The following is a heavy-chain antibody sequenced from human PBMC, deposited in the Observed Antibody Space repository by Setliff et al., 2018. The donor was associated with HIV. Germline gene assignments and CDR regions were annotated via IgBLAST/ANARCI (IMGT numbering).Heavy chain of an antibody. CDR2: IYHTGST. Sequence: SETLSLTCAVSGYSISSGYYWGWIRQPPGKGLEWIGSIYHTGSTYYKPSLKSRVTISVDTSKNQFSLRLTSVTAADTAVYYCARGVRDNSGWSSYYFDYWGQGTLVTVSS. CDR1: GYSISSGYY. CDR3: ARGVRDNSGWSSYYFDY. V-gene: IGHV4-38-2*01. D-gene: IGHD6-19*01. J-gene: IGHJ4*02.